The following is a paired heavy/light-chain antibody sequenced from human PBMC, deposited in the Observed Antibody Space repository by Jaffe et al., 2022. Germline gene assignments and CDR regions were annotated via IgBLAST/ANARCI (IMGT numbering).Heavy chain of an antibody. CDR3: ARDDWVGRGRGDYYYYMDV. Sequence: QVQLQESGPGLVKPSQTLSLTCTVSGGSISSGSYYWSWIRQPAGKGLEWIGRIYTSGSTNYNPSLKSRVTISVDTSKNQFSLKLSSVTAADTAVYYCARDDWVGRGRGDYYYYMDVWGKGTTVTVSS. CDR1: GGSISSGSYY. V-gene: IGHV4-61*02. J-gene: IGHJ6*03. D-gene: IGHD3-10*01. CDR2: IYTSGST.
Light chain of an antibody. Sequence: EIVLTQSPGTLSLSPGERATLSCRASQSVSSSYLAWYQQKPGQAPRLLIYGASSRATGIPDRFSGSGSGTDFTLTISRLEPEDFAVYYCQQYGSSPPLTFGPGTKVDIK. V-gene: IGKV3-20*01. CDR3: QQYGSSPPLT. J-gene: IGKJ3*01. CDR2: GAS. CDR1: QSVSSSY.